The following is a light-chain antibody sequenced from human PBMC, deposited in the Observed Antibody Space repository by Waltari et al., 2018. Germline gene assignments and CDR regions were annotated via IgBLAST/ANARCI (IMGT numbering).Light chain of an antibody. J-gene: IGLJ2*01. V-gene: IGLV3-1*01. CDR3: QAWDSSPV. CDR1: KLGDKY. Sequence: SYELTQPPSVSVSPGQTASITCSGDKLGDKYACWYQQKPGQSPVVVNYQDSKRPSGIPERFSGSNSGNTATLTVSGTQAMDEADYYCQAWDSSPVFGGGTKLTVL. CDR2: QDS.